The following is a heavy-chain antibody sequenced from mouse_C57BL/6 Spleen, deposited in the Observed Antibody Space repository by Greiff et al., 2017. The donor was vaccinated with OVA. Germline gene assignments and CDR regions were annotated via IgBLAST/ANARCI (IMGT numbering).Heavy chain of an antibody. V-gene: IGHV1-15*01. CDR2: IDPETGGT. Sequence: QVQLKESGAELVRPGASVTLSCKASGYTFTDYEMHWVKQTPVHGLEWIGAIDPETGGTAYNQKFKGKAILTADKSSSTAYMELRSLTSEDSAVYYCTRGQLRRYYFDYWGQGTTLTVSS. D-gene: IGHD3-2*02. J-gene: IGHJ2*01. CDR3: TRGQLRRYYFDY. CDR1: GYTFTDYE.